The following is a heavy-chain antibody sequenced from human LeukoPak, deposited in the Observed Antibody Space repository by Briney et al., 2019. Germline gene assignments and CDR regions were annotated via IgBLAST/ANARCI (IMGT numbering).Heavy chain of an antibody. CDR2: INPNNGGT. J-gene: IGHJ4*02. CDR3: AVWRGYVDFWSGPFDY. V-gene: IGHV1-2*02. CDR1: GYTFTGYY. Sequence: ASVKVSCKAYGYTFTGYYMHWVRLAPGQGLEWMGWINPNNGGTKYEQKFQGRVTMTRDTSISTAYMELSRLRSDDTAVYYCAVWRGYVDFWSGPFDYWGQGALVTVSS. D-gene: IGHD3-3*01.